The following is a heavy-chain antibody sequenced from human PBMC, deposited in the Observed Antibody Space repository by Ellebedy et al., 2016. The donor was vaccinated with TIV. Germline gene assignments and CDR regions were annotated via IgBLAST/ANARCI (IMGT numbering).Heavy chain of an antibody. D-gene: IGHD3-10*01. J-gene: IGHJ3*02. CDR1: GYTFTSYA. CDR3: ARAGGSGVPQNAFDI. V-gene: IGHV1-69*13. CDR2: IIPIFGTA. Sequence: SVKVSXXASGYTFTSYAISWVRQAPGQGLEWMGGIIPIFGTANYAQKFQGRVTITADESTSTAYMELSSLRSEDTAVYYCARAGGSGVPQNAFDIWGQGTTVTVSS.